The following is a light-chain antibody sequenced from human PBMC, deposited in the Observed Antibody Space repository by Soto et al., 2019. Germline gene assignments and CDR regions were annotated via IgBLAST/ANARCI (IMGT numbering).Light chain of an antibody. J-gene: IGLJ1*01. CDR3: SSYTSSSTQV. Sequence: QSVLTQPASVSGSPVQSITISCTGTSSDVGGYNYVSRYQQHPGKAPKLMIYDVSNRPSGVSNRFSGSKSGNTASLTISGLQAEDEADYYCSSYTSSSTQVFGTGTKVTVL. CDR2: DVS. CDR1: SSDVGGYNY. V-gene: IGLV2-14*01.